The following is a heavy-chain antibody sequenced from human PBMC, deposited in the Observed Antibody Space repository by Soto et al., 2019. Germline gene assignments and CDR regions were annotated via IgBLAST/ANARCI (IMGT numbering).Heavy chain of an antibody. CDR1: GGSISNNSYY. D-gene: IGHD3-16*02. CDR3: ARHRVPSLYAPLSGYFDY. Sequence: QLQLQESRPRLVKPSETLSLTCTVSGGSISNNSYYWAWIRQPPGKGLEWIGSISYSGSTYFNWSLKSRVATSIDTSTSQFSLRLNSLTATDTAVYYCARHRVPSLYAPLSGYFDYWVQGTLVTVSS. V-gene: IGHV4-39*01. CDR2: ISYSGST. J-gene: IGHJ4*02.